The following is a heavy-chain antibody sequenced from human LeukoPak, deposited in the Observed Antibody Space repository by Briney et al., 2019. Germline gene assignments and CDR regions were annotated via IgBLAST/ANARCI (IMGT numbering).Heavy chain of an antibody. V-gene: IGHV4-34*01. CDR3: ARVVVVPAAPSPAVYYYYGMDV. J-gene: IGHJ6*02. Sequence: SETLSLTCAVYGGSFSGYYWSWIRQPPGKGLEWIGEINHSGSTNYNPSLKSRVTISVDTSKNQFSLKLSSVTAADTAVYCCARVVVVPAAPSPAVYYYYGMDVWGQGTTVTVSS. D-gene: IGHD2-2*01. CDR1: GGSFSGYY. CDR2: INHSGST.